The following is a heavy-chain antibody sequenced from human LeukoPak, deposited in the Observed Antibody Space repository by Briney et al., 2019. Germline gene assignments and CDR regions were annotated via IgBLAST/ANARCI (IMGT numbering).Heavy chain of an antibody. V-gene: IGHV3-21*01. CDR3: ARDSDSSGWLDYYMDV. CDR2: ITSGSSYK. Sequence: PGGSLRLSCAVSGFTFSHAWMSWVRQAPGKGLEWVSSITSGSSYKYYADSVKGRFTISRDNAKNSLYLQMTSLRPEDTAIYYCARDSDSSGWLDYYMDVWGKGTTVTISS. D-gene: IGHD6-19*01. CDR1: GFTFSHAW. J-gene: IGHJ6*03.